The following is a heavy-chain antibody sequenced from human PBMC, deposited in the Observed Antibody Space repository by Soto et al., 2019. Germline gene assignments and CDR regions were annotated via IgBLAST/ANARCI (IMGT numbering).Heavy chain of an antibody. CDR1: GGTLGSCT. J-gene: IGHJ4*02. CDR3: ARDGKGSGLNYFDY. Sequence: ASVEVCCKESGGTLGSCTSSWVRQATGQGLEWMGRIIPILGIANYAQKFQGRVTITADKSTSTAYMELSSLRSEDTAVYYCARDGKGSGLNYFDYWGQGTLVTVSS. V-gene: IGHV1-69*04. CDR2: IIPILGIA. D-gene: IGHD6-19*01.